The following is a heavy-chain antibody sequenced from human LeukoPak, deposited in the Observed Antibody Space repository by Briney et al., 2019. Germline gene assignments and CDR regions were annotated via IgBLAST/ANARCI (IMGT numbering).Heavy chain of an antibody. D-gene: IGHD3-3*01. Sequence: ASVKVSCKASGYTFTNYAVNWLRQAPGQRHEWMGWVNAGNGDTKFSQSYQARVTITRDASASTAYMELSSLTSEDTAVYFCARGLWSAHRREYYFDSWGQGTLVTVSS. CDR3: ARGLWSAHRREYYFDS. J-gene: IGHJ4*02. CDR2: VNAGNGDT. CDR1: GYTFTNYA. V-gene: IGHV1-3*01.